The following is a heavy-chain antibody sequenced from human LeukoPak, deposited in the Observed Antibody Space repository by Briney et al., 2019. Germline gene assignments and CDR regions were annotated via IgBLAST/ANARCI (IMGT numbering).Heavy chain of an antibody. V-gene: IGHV3-7*04. Sequence: PGGSLRLSCAAPGFTFSSYWMSWVRQVPGKGLEWVANIKEDGSEKYYVDSVKGRFTISRDNAKKSLYLQMNSLRAEDTAVYYCARDRGRNWFDSWGQGTLVTVSS. CDR3: ARDRGRNWFDS. CDR1: GFTFSSYW. D-gene: IGHD6-25*01. J-gene: IGHJ5*01. CDR2: IKEDGSEK.